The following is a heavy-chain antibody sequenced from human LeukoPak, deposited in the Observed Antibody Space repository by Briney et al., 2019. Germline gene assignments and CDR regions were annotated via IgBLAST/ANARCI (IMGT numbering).Heavy chain of an antibody. CDR3: ARDVGYDSSGSYPYYFDY. J-gene: IGHJ4*02. CDR2: IKQDGGEK. D-gene: IGHD3-22*01. V-gene: IGHV3-7*05. CDR1: RFTFSSYW. Sequence: PGGSLRLSCAASRFTFSSYWMTWVRQAPGKGLEWVANIKQDGGEKHYVDSVQGRFTIYRDNAKNSLYLQMNSLRAEDTAVYYCARDVGYDSSGSYPYYFDYWGRGTLVTVSS.